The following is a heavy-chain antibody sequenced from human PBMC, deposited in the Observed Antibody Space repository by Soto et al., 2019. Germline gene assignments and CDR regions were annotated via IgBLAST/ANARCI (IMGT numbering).Heavy chain of an antibody. V-gene: IGHV1-8*01. CDR3: ARSRRGAYSSGWYSLSGYYNYGIDV. J-gene: IGHJ6*02. CDR2: MNPNTGDR. Sequence: ASVKVSCKASGYTFPRHDINWVRQATGQGLEWLGWMNPNTGDRGYAQKISCQVTISADTSISTAYLQWTSLKASDTAMYYCARSRRGAYSSGWYSLSGYYNYGIDVWGQGTKVTVSS. D-gene: IGHD6-19*01. CDR1: GYTFPRHD.